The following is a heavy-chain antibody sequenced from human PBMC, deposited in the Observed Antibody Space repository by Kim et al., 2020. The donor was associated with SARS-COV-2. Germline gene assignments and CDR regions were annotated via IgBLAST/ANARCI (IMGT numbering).Heavy chain of an antibody. D-gene: IGHD3-10*01. CDR2: ISSSSSYI. V-gene: IGHV3-21*01. CDR3: ARAGLLWFGELFNYYYGMDV. Sequence: GGSLRLSCAASGFTFSSYSMNWVRQAPGKGLEWVSSISSSSSYIYYADSVKGRFTISRDNAKNSLYLQMNSLRAEDTAVYYCARAGLLWFGELFNYYYGMDVWGQGTTVTVSS. J-gene: IGHJ6*02. CDR1: GFTFSSYS.